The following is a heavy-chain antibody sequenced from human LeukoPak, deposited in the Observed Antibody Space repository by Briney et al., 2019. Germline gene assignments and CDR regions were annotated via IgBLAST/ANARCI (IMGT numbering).Heavy chain of an antibody. CDR3: ATKVVAAIPGY. Sequence: GGSLRLSCAASGFTFSSYSMNWVRQAPGKGLEWVSYISSSSSTIYYADSVKGRFTISRDNAKNSPYLQMNSLRAEDTAVYYCATKVVAAIPGYWGQGTLVTVPS. J-gene: IGHJ4*02. D-gene: IGHD2-15*01. CDR2: ISSSSSTI. CDR1: GFTFSSYS. V-gene: IGHV3-48*01.